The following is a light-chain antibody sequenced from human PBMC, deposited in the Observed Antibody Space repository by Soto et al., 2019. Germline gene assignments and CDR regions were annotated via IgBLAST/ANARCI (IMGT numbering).Light chain of an antibody. J-gene: IGKJ1*01. CDR3: QKYNSSPRT. CDR2: DAN. CDR1: QGISHY. V-gene: IGKV1-27*01. Sequence: DIQMTHSPSSLSASVGDRVTITCRASQGISHYLAWYQQRPGQVPKLLIHDANILQSGVPSRFSGSGSVTDFTLAISSLQPEDVATYSCQKYNSSPRTFGQGTKVDIK.